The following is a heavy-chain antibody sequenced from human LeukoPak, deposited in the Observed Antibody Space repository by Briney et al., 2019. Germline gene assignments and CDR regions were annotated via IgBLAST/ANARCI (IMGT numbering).Heavy chain of an antibody. D-gene: IGHD2-8*02. J-gene: IGHJ4*02. V-gene: IGHV3-23*01. CDR3: ATYRQVLLPFES. Sequence: GGSLRLSCEASGFTFSTFAMIWVRQPPGKGLEWVSSIFPSGGEIHYAYSVRSRFTISRDNSKSPLSLQMNSLRAEDTAIYYCATYRQVLLPFESWGQGTLVTVSS. CDR2: IFPSGGEI. CDR1: GFTFSTFA.